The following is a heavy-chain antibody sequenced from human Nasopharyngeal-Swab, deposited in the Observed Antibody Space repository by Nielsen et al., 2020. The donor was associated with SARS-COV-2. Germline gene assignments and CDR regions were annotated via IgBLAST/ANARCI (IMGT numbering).Heavy chain of an antibody. CDR3: ARQIPEIRYYYYYMDV. V-gene: IGHV4-39*01. Sequence: WIRLLPGKGLEWIGRIYYSGSTYYYPSLKSRVTISVDTSKNQFSLTLSSVTAADTSVYYCARQIPEIRYYYYYMDVWGKGTTVTVSS. J-gene: IGHJ6*03. CDR2: IYYSGST. D-gene: IGHD1-14*01.